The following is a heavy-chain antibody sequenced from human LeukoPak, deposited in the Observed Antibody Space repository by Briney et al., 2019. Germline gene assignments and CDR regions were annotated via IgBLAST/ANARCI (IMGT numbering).Heavy chain of an antibody. V-gene: IGHV1-2*02. J-gene: IGHJ4*02. Sequence: ASVKVSCTASGYTFTDHYIHWVRQAPGQGFEWMGWINPNTGGTDYAQKFQDRTAISTYTSISTAYMELSRLRSDDTALYYCARDLATIDGIAWYYFENWGQGTLVTVS. CDR1: GYTFTDHY. CDR2: INPNTGGT. CDR3: ARDLATIDGIAWYYFEN. D-gene: IGHD5-12*01.